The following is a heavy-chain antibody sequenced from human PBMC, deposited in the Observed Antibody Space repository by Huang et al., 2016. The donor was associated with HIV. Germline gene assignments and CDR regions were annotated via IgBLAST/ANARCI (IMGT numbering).Heavy chain of an antibody. Sequence: EVQLVESGGGLIQPGGSLRLSCAASGFTFRSYSMNWGRQAPGKGLECVSYISSGGGSIYYADSVEGRFTISRDNAKNSLYLQLSSLRAEDTAVYYCARDPSPIVPYLYYMDVWGKGTTVTVSS. V-gene: IGHV3-48*01. CDR2: ISSGGGSI. CDR3: ARDPSPIVPYLYYMDV. J-gene: IGHJ6*03. CDR1: GFTFRSYS. D-gene: IGHD2-2*01.